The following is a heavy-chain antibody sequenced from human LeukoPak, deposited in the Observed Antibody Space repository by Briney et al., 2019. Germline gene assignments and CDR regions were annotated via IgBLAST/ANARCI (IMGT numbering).Heavy chain of an antibody. V-gene: IGHV4-61*01. CDR1: GYSISSGYY. J-gene: IGHJ4*02. CDR2: IYYSGST. Sequence: SETLSLTCTVSGYSISSGYYWGWIRQPPGKGLEWIGYIYYSGSTNYNPSLKSRVTISVDTSKNQFSLKLSSVTAADTAVYYCARERELELRYFDYWGQGTLVTVSS. D-gene: IGHD1-7*01. CDR3: ARERELELRYFDY.